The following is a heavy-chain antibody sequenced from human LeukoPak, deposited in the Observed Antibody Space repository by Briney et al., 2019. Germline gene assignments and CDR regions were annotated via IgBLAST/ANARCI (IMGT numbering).Heavy chain of an antibody. Sequence: GGSLRLSWEASGXSFGSYAMSWVRQAPGKGLEWVSGISGSGVKTYYADSVKGRFTISRDNSKNTLYLQTNRLRAEDTAIYYCAKLYYDYVWGSYRYYFFDDWGQGSLVTVSS. CDR1: GXSFGSYA. V-gene: IGHV3-23*01. CDR3: AKLYYDYVWGSYRYYFFDD. CDR2: ISGSGVKT. D-gene: IGHD3-16*02. J-gene: IGHJ4*02.